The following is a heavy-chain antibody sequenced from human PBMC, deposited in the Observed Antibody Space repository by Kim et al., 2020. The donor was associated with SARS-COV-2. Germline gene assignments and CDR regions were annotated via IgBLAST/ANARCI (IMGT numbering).Heavy chain of an antibody. J-gene: IGHJ5*02. D-gene: IGHD6-13*01. V-gene: IGHV1-18*01. CDR2: ISAYNGNT. CDR1: GYTFTSYG. Sequence: ASVKVSCKASGYTFTSYGISWVRQAPGQGLEWMGWISAYNGNTNYAQKLQGRVTMTTDTSTSTAYMELRSLRSDDTAVYYCVRDIVVAESPNWFDPWGQGTLVTVSS. CDR3: VRDIVVAESPNWFDP.